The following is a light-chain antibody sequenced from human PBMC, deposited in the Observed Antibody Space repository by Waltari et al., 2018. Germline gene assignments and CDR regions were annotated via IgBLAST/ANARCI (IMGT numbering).Light chain of an antibody. CDR3: SSFTGSSTLV. CDR2: DVP. Sequence: QSALTQPASVSGSPGQSITISCIGTSSDVGGYDYVSRYQQHPGQPPKLMIYDVPNRPSGVSDRFSGSNSGNTASLTIAGLQAEDEADYYCSSFTGSSTLVFGGGTELTVL. J-gene: IGLJ2*01. V-gene: IGLV2-14*03. CDR1: SSDVGGYDY.